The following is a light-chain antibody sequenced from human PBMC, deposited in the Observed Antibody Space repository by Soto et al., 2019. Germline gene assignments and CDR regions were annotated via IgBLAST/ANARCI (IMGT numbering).Light chain of an antibody. CDR1: QSISRY. CDR3: QQSHTPPLT. Sequence: DIQMTQSPSPLSASVGDRFTVTCRASQSISRYLNWYQQKPGNAPKLLIYAASNLQSGVPSRFSGSGSGTDFTLTISSLHPEDFATYFCQQSHTPPLTFGGGTKVDIK. V-gene: IGKV1-39*01. CDR2: AAS. J-gene: IGKJ4*01.